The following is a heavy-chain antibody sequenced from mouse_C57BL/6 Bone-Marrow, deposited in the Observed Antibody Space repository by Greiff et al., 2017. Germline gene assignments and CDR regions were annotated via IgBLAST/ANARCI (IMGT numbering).Heavy chain of an antibody. CDR3: ARPRNYYFDY. Sequence: QVQLQQSGAELARPGASVKLSCKASGYTFTSYGISWVKQRTGQGLEWIGEIYSRSGNTYYNEKFKGKATLTADKASSTAYMELRSLTSEDSAIYFCARPRNYYFDYWGQGTTLTVSS. J-gene: IGHJ2*01. D-gene: IGHD3-1*01. CDR2: IYSRSGNT. V-gene: IGHV1-81*01. CDR1: GYTFTSYG.